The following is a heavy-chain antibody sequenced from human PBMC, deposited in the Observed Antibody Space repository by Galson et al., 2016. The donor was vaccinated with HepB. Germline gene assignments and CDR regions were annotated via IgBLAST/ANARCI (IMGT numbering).Heavy chain of an antibody. Sequence: SVKASCKASGYTFTGYYMHWVRQAPGQGLEWLGKITPTAGATSYALKFQGRVAMTSDTSTSTIYMELRSLRSEATAVYYCARDFAPISTAGTGFVDPVGQGTLVTVSS. CDR3: ARDFAPISTAGTGFVDP. CDR1: GYTFTGYY. D-gene: IGHD6-19*01. J-gene: IGHJ5*02. CDR2: ITPTAGAT. V-gene: IGHV1-46*01.